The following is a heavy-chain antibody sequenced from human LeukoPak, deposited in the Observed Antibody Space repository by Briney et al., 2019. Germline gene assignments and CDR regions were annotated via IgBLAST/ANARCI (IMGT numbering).Heavy chain of an antibody. V-gene: IGHV4-59*08. CDR3: ARQVGTAAALSY. D-gene: IGHD1-1*01. Sequence: SETLSLTCTVSGGSLSGYYWNWIRQPPGGGLEWIGSIYSSGTTNYNPSLESRVSMSVDTSKNQFSLKLKSVTAADTAVYYCARQVGTAAALSYWGQGTMVTVSS. CDR1: GGSLSGYY. CDR2: IYSSGTT. J-gene: IGHJ3*01.